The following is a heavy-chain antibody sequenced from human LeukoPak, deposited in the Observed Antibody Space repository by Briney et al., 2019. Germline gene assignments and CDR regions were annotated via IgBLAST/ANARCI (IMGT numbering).Heavy chain of an antibody. J-gene: IGHJ6*02. V-gene: IGHV3-21*01. CDR3: ARAQAEYSGSFLGYYYYGMDV. D-gene: IGHD1-26*01. Sequence: PGGSLRLSCAASGFTCSSYSMNWVRQAPGKGLEWVSSISRSSSYIYYADSVKGRFTISRDNAKNSLYLQMNSLRAEDTAVYYCARAQAEYSGSFLGYYYYGMDVWGQGTTVTVSS. CDR2: ISRSSSYI. CDR1: GFTCSSYS.